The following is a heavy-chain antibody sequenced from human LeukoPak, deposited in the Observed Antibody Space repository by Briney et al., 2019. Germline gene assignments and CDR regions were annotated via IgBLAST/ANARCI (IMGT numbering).Heavy chain of an antibody. Sequence: SSETLSLTCTVSGYSISSGYYWGWIWQPPGKGLEWIGSIYHSGSTYYNPSLKSRVTMSVDTSKNQFSLKLSSVTAADTAVYYCAGIMDDSSGYNWFDPWGQGTLVTVSS. CDR1: GYSISSGYY. D-gene: IGHD3-22*01. J-gene: IGHJ5*02. V-gene: IGHV4-38-2*02. CDR3: AGIMDDSSGYNWFDP. CDR2: IYHSGST.